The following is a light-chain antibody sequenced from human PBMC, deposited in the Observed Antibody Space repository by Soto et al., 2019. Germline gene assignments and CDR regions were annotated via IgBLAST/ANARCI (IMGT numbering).Light chain of an antibody. CDR2: GAS. Sequence: EIVLTQSPGALSFSPGERATLSCRASQSVSSSSLAWYQQKPGHAPRLLIYGASSRATGIPDRFSGSGSGTGFILTISRLEPEDFAVYYCQQYGSSPLTFGGGTKVDIK. V-gene: IGKV3-20*01. CDR3: QQYGSSPLT. CDR1: QSVSSSS. J-gene: IGKJ4*01.